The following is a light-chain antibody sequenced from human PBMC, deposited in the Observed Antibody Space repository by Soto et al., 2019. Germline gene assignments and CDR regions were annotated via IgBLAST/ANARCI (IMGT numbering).Light chain of an antibody. CDR2: EGD. J-gene: IGLJ1*01. CDR3: CSYAASSTFV. Sequence: QSALTQPASVSGSPGQSITISCTGTSSDIGTYNLVSWFQHHPGKVPKLVIYEGDKRPSGVSSRFSGSRSANTASLTISGLQTEDEADYYCCSYAASSTFVFGTGTKVTV. CDR1: SSDIGTYNL. V-gene: IGLV2-23*03.